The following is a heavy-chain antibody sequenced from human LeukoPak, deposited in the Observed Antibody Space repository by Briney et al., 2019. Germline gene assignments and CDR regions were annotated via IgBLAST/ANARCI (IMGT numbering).Heavy chain of an antibody. J-gene: IGHJ4*02. CDR2: IKQDGSEK. CDR3: ARGRKDLGWAMVTPDFDY. CDR1: GFTFSTYW. D-gene: IGHD5-18*01. Sequence: GGSLRLSCAASGFTFSTYWMSWVRQAPGKGLELVANIKQDGSEKYYVDSVKGRFTISRDNAKNSLYLQVNSLRAEDTAVYYCARGRKDLGWAMVTPDFDYWGQGTLVTVSS. V-gene: IGHV3-7*01.